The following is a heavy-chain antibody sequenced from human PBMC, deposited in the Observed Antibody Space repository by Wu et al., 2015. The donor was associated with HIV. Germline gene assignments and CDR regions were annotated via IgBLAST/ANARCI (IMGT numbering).Heavy chain of an antibody. CDR1: GYTFTGYY. D-gene: IGHD1-1*01. Sequence: QVQLVQSGAEVKKPGASVKVSCKTSGYTFTGYYLHWVRLAPGQGLEWMGWINDDTGDTRYAQKFEGRVTMTRDTSISTGYMELRRLTSDDLAVYFCVRRQNWNLNNYYFDYWGQGTLVTVSS. V-gene: IGHV1-2*02. CDR3: VRRQNWNLNNYYFDY. CDR2: INDDTGDT. J-gene: IGHJ4*02.